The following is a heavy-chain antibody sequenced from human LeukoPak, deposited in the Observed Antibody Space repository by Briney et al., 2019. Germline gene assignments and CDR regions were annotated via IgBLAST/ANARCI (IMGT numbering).Heavy chain of an antibody. J-gene: IGHJ5*02. V-gene: IGHV3-23*01. CDR3: AKNGYYDFWSGSNWFDP. CDR1: GFTFSSYA. Sequence: GGSLRLSCAASGFTFSSYAMSWVRQAPGKGLEWVSAISGSGGSTYYADSVKGRFTISRDNSKNTLYLQMNSLRAEDTAVYYCAKNGYYDFWSGSNWFDPWGQGTLVTVSS. CDR2: ISGSGGST. D-gene: IGHD3-3*01.